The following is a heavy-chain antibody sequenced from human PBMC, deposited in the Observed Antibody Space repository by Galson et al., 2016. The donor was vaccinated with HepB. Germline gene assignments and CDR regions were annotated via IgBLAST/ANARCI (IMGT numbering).Heavy chain of an antibody. V-gene: IGHV3-7*01. Sequence: SLRLSCAASGFTFSFNWMAWVRQAPGKGLEWVATIKEDGSDKYYVDSVKGRFTISKDNAKNSLYLQMTGLRAEDTAVYYCAKGGGWNMDAWGQGTTVTVPS. CDR3: AKGGGWNMDA. CDR1: GFTFSFNW. D-gene: IGHD1-1*01. J-gene: IGHJ6*02. CDR2: IKEDGSDK.